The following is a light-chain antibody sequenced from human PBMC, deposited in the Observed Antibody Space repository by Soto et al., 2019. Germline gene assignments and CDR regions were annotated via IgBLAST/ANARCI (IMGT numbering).Light chain of an antibody. CDR1: QSLLHVNGYTY. J-gene: IGKJ1*01. CDR3: MQAVQIPGT. Sequence: DIVMTQSPLSLPVTPGEPASISCRSSQSLLHVNGYTYLDWYLQKPGQSPQLLMYLVSIRASGVPERFSGSGSGTDFTLKISRVEAEDVGVYYCMQAVQIPGTFGQGTKVDI. V-gene: IGKV2-28*01. CDR2: LVS.